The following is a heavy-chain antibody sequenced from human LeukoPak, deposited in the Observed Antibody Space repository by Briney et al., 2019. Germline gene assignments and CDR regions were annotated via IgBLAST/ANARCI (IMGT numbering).Heavy chain of an antibody. D-gene: IGHD1-26*01. CDR3: ARYGAPYYFDY. CDR1: GYTFTSYG. Sequence: SVKVSCKASGYTFTSYGISWVRQAPGQGLEWMGRIIPILGIANYAQKFQGRVTITADKSTSTAYMELSSLRSEDTAVYYCARYGAPYYFDYWGQGTLVTVSS. CDR2: IIPILGIA. V-gene: IGHV1-69*04. J-gene: IGHJ4*02.